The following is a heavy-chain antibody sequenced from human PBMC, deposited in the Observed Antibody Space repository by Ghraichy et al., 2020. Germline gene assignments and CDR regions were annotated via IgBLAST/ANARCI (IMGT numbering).Heavy chain of an antibody. Sequence: LSLTCAASGFSFSSYAMSWVRQAPGKGLEWVSAITGSGGSTYYADSVKGRFTISRDNSKNTLYLQMSSLRAEDTAVYYCAKDYTYYYDSSGYFAFWGQGSLVTVSS. CDR1: GFSFSSYA. J-gene: IGHJ4*02. D-gene: IGHD3-22*01. CDR2: ITGSGGST. V-gene: IGHV3-23*01. CDR3: AKDYTYYYDSSGYFAF.